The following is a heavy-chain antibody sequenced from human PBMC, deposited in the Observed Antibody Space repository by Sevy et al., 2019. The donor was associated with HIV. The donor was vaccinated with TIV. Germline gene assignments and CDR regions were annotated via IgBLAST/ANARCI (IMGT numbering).Heavy chain of an antibody. CDR3: VRADPDQHFDS. Sequence: ASVKVSCKASGDTFTNNYIHWVRQAPGQGLEWMGMVDPSAGNTTYAQKFQGRVTMTRDTSTSLLSMDLSSLRSEDTAVYYCVRADPDQHFDSWGQGTLVTVSS. CDR1: GDTFTNNY. CDR2: VDPSAGNT. V-gene: IGHV1-46*01. J-gene: IGHJ4*02.